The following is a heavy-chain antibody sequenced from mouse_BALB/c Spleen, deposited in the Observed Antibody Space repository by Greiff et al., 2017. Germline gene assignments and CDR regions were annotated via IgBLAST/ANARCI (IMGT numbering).Heavy chain of an antibody. J-gene: IGHJ2*01. CDR1: GFTFSSFG. Sequence: EVMLVESGGGLVQPGGSRKLSCAASGFTFSSFGMHWVRQAPEKGLEWVAYISSGSSTIYYADTVKGRFTISRDNPKNTLFLQMTSLRSEDTAMYYCARFLYYFDYWGQGTTLTVSS. CDR3: ARFLYYFDY. V-gene: IGHV5-17*02. CDR2: ISSGSSTI.